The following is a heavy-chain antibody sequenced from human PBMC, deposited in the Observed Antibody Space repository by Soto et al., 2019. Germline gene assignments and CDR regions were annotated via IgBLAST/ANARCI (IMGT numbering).Heavy chain of an antibody. D-gene: IGHD3-22*01. V-gene: IGHV1-3*01. J-gene: IGHJ4*02. CDR3: ARDGGHYYYDSSGPLYYFDY. CDR1: GYTFTSYA. Sequence: GASVKVSCKASGYTFTSYAMHWVRQAPGQRLEWMGWINAGNGNTKYSQKFQGRVTITRDTSASTAYMELSSLRSEDTAVYYCARDGGHYYYDSSGPLYYFDYWGQGTLVTVSS. CDR2: INAGNGNT.